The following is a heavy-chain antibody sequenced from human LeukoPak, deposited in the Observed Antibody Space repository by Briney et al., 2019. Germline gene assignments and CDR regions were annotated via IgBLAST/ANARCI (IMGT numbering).Heavy chain of an antibody. D-gene: IGHD3-10*01. Sequence: GGSLRLSCAASGFTFSNYWMRWVRQAPGKGPEWVGDIKTDGSDKYYVGSVKGRFTISRDNAKNSLYLQMNSLRAEDTAVYYCARDSLIQYGSGSYWGFDYWGQGILVTVSS. V-gene: IGHV3-7*03. J-gene: IGHJ4*02. CDR3: ARDSLIQYGSGSYWGFDY. CDR2: IKTDGSDK. CDR1: GFTFSNYW.